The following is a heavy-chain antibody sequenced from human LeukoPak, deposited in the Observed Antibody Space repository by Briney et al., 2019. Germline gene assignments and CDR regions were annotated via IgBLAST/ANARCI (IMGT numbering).Heavy chain of an antibody. CDR1: GFTFSVYG. V-gene: IGHV3-23*01. D-gene: IGHD5-18*01. CDR2: ISGDGT. Sequence: GGSLRLSCAASGFTFSVYGMSWVRQAPGKGLEWVSAISGDGTYYADSVKGRFTISRDNSKDTLYLQMNSLRAEDTAVYYCAKDLYGYSYGSPSHFDYWGQGTLVTVSS. CDR3: AKDLYGYSYGSPSHFDY. J-gene: IGHJ4*02.